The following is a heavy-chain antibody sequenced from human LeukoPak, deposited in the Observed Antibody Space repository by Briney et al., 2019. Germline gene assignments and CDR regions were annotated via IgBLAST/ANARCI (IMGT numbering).Heavy chain of an antibody. CDR2: IYSGGST. Sequence: GRSLRLSCAASGFTVSSNYMSWVRQAPGKGLEWVSVIYSGGSTYYADSVKGRFTISRDNSKNTLYLQMNSLRAEDTAVYYCARGVYYYDSSGYYYAEYFQDWGQGTLVTVSS. CDR3: ARGVYYYDSSGYYYAEYFQD. J-gene: IGHJ1*01. D-gene: IGHD3-22*01. V-gene: IGHV3-53*01. CDR1: GFTVSSNY.